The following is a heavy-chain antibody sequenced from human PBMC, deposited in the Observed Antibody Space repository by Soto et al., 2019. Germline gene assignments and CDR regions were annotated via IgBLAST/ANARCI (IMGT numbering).Heavy chain of an antibody. CDR1: GFPFSSYG. CDR2: IWYDGSNK. CDR3: ARGGSDDYGDYVTVINY. D-gene: IGHD4-17*01. V-gene: IGHV3-33*01. J-gene: IGHJ4*02. Sequence: QVQLVESGGGVVQPGRSLRLSCAASGFPFSSYGMHWVRQAPGKGLERVAVIWYDGSNKYYADSVKGRFTISRDNSKNTLYLQMNSLRAEDTAVYYCARGGSDDYGDYVTVINYWGQGTLVTVSS.